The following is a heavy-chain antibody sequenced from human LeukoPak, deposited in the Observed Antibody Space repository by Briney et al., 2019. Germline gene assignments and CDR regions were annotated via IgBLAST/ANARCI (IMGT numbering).Heavy chain of an antibody. CDR3: ARDSGPDSSPSISESSQH. CDR2: ISSSSSPI. V-gene: IGHV3-48*01. CDR1: GFTFSSYS. J-gene: IGHJ1*01. D-gene: IGHD6-13*01. Sequence: GGSLRLSCAASGFTFSSYSMNWVRQAPGKGLEWVSYISSSSSPIYYADSVKGRFTISRDNAKNSLYLQMNSLRAEDTAVYYCARDSGPDSSPSISESSQHWGQGTLVTVSS.